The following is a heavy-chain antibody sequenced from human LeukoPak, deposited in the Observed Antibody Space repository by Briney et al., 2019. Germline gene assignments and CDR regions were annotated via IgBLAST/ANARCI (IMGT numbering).Heavy chain of an antibody. J-gene: IGHJ4*02. V-gene: IGHV1-69-2*01. D-gene: IGHD1-26*01. CDR3: ARDSGSYYYFDY. CDR2: VDPEDGET. CDR1: GYTLTDYY. Sequence: ASVKISCKVSGYTLTDYYMHWVQQAPGKGLEWMGLVDPEDGETIYAEKFQGRVTITADTSTDTAYMELSSLRSEDTAVYYCARDSGSYYYFDYWGQGTLVTVSS.